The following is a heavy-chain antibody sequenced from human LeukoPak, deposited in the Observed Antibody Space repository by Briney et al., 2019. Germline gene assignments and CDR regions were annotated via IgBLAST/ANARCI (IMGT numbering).Heavy chain of an antibody. CDR2: ISGSGGST. V-gene: IGHV3-23*01. CDR1: GFTFSSYG. Sequence: GGTLRLSCAASGFTFSSYGMSWVRQAPGKGLEWVSAISGSGGSTYYADSVKGRFTISRDNSKNTLYLQMNSLRAEDTAVYYCAASYRVGYYFDYWGQGTLVTVSS. J-gene: IGHJ4*02. D-gene: IGHD1-26*01. CDR3: AASYRVGYYFDY.